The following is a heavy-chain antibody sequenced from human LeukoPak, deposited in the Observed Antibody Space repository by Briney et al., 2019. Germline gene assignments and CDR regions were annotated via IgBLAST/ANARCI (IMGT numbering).Heavy chain of an antibody. V-gene: IGHV3-15*01. CDR3: TTMGDSSGYYYRDY. D-gene: IGHD3-22*01. J-gene: IGHJ4*02. Sequence: PGGSLRLSCAASGFTFSNAWMSWVRQAPGKGLEWVGRIKSKTDGGTTDYAAPVKGRFTISRDDSKNTLYLQMNSLKTEDTAVYYCTTMGDSSGYYYRDYWGQGTLVTVSS. CDR1: GFTFSNAW. CDR2: IKSKTDGGTT.